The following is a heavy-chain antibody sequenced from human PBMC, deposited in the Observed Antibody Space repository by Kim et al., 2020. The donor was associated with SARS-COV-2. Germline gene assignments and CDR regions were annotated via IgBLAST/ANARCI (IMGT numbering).Heavy chain of an antibody. J-gene: IGHJ6*02. V-gene: IGHV5-51*01. D-gene: IGHD3-16*01. CDR3: ARFGVYRDSDV. CDR2: YYPGDSEI. Sequence: GESLKISCQGSGYSFSNYWIAWVRQMPGKGLEWMGSYYPGDSEIRYSSTFQGQVIISADKSIRTAYLQWRSLKASDSGRYYCARFGVYRDSDVWGQGTTV. CDR1: GYSFSNYW.